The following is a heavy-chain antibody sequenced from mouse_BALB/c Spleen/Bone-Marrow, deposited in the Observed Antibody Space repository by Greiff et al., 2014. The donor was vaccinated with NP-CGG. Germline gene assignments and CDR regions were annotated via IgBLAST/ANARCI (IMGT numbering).Heavy chain of an antibody. CDR1: GFNIKDTT. J-gene: IGHJ2*01. V-gene: IGHV14-3*02. CDR3: ARYLYYDTATFDY. D-gene: IGHD2-4*01. CDR2: IDPANGNT. Sequence: VKLEQSGAELVKPGASVKLSCTASGFNIKDTTMHWVKQRPEQGLEWIGRIDPANGNTKYNQKFQGKATMTADTSSNTAYLQLSSLTSEDTAVYYCARYLYYDTATFDYWGQGTTLTVSS.